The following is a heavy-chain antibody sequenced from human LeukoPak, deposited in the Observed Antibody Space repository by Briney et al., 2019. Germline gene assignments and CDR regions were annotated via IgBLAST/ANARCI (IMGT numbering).Heavy chain of an antibody. D-gene: IGHD1-1*01. CDR3: ARAQDNTRNDLVDRSWDH. Sequence: PGGSLRPSCAPSGFTFSRCPMSWVRQAPGKGLEWVLATSSSGDNRHYADSVKGRFTISRDNSKNTLYLQMTSLRADDTAVYYCARAQDNTRNDLVDRSWDHWGQGTLVTVSS. J-gene: IGHJ4*02. V-gene: IGHV3-23*01. CDR2: TSSSGDNR. CDR1: GFTFSRCP.